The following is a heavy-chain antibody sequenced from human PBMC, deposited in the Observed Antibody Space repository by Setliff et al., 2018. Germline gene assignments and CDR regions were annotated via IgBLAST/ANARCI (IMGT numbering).Heavy chain of an antibody. J-gene: IGHJ6*03. D-gene: IGHD4-17*01. V-gene: IGHV4-61*01. CDR1: GGSISSGSYY. CDR3: AGTVTTHYYYYYYMDV. CDR2: IYYSGST. Sequence: SETLSLTCTVSGGSISSGSYYWSWIRQPPGKGLEWIGYIYYSGSTNYNPSLKSRVTISVDTSKNQFSLKLSSVTAADTAVYYCAGTVTTHYYYYYYMDVWGKGTTVTVSS.